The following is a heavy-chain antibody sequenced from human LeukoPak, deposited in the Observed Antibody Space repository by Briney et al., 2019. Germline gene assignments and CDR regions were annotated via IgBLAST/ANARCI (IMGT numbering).Heavy chain of an antibody. V-gene: IGHV3-23*01. Sequence: RGSLRLSCAASGFTFSSYAMSWVRQAPGKGLEWVSAISGSGGSTYYADSVKGRFTISTDNSKNTLYLQMNSMRAEDTAVYYCAKDFRSYYDSSGFDYWGQGTLVTVSS. D-gene: IGHD3-22*01. CDR2: ISGSGGST. J-gene: IGHJ4*02. CDR1: GFTFSSYA. CDR3: AKDFRSYYDSSGFDY.